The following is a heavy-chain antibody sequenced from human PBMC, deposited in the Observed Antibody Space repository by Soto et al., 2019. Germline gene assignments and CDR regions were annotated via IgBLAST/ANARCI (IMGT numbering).Heavy chain of an antibody. Sequence: QVQLVQSGAEVKKPGSSVKVSCKASGGTFSSSTISWVRQAPGQGLEWMGRFIPILGMASYAQKFQGRVTITADKSTSTAYMELSSLRSEDTAVYYCARGVFYGNYIEPAAYWGQGTLVTVSS. V-gene: IGHV1-69*02. D-gene: IGHD4-17*01. J-gene: IGHJ4*02. CDR1: GGTFSSST. CDR2: FIPILGMA. CDR3: ARGVFYGNYIEPAAY.